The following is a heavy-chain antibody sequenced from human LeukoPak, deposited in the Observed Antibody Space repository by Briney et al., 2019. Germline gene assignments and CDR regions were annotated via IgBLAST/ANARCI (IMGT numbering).Heavy chain of an antibody. J-gene: IGHJ4*02. Sequence: SQTLSLTCTVSGASLSTSSWTWIRQPPGKGLECIGFIYYSGTAHYHPSLKSRVTISLDTSKNQFSLRLSSVTAADTAVYYCARHFSNGWSDKWGQGTLVTVS. CDR1: GASLSTSS. V-gene: IGHV4-59*08. CDR3: ARHFSNGWSDK. CDR2: IYYSGTA. D-gene: IGHD6-19*01.